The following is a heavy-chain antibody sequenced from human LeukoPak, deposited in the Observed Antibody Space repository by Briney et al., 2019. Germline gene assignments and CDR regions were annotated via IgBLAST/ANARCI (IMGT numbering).Heavy chain of an antibody. CDR2: IWYDGSNK. J-gene: IGHJ4*02. V-gene: IGHV3-33*01. Sequence: GRFLRLSCAASGFTFSSYGMHWVRQAPGKGLEWVAVIWYDGSNKYYADSVKGRFTISRDNSKNTLYLQMNSLRAEDTAVYYCAREYRYFDYWGQGTLVTVSS. CDR3: AREYRYFDY. CDR1: GFTFSSYG. D-gene: IGHD3-16*02.